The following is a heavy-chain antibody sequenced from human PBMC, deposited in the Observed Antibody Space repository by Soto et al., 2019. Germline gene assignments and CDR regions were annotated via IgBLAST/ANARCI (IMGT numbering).Heavy chain of an antibody. CDR3: AKNPESYAWGLEGYCDY. V-gene: IGHV3-23*01. J-gene: IGHJ4*02. Sequence: EVQLLESGGGMVEPRGSLTLSCAASGFSFGTYVMNWVRQAPGKGLEWVSGISGSGGRVYSADSVKGRFTISRDNSRNTLYLQMNSLRGEDTAVYYCAKNPESYAWGLEGYCDYWGQGTQVTLSS. D-gene: IGHD3-16*01. CDR1: GFSFGTYV. CDR2: ISGSGGRV.